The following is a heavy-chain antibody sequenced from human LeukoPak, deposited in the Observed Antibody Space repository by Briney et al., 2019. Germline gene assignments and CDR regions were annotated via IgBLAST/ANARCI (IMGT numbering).Heavy chain of an antibody. Sequence: GGSLRLSCGASGFIFRNYAMSWVRQAPGEGLEWVSGISDNGGGRYYADSVKGRFTISRDNSKNMLYLQMNSLRAEDTAVYYCAKGPGYDFWSGIDYWGQGTLVTVSS. J-gene: IGHJ4*02. CDR1: GFIFRNYA. CDR3: AKGPGYDFWSGIDY. CDR2: ISDNGGGR. V-gene: IGHV3-23*01. D-gene: IGHD3-3*01.